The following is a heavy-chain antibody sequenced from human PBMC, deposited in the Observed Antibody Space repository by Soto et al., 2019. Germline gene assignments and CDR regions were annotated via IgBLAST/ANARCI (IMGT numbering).Heavy chain of an antibody. CDR2: ISGNDDST. D-gene: IGHD3-22*01. CDR3: AKDLSKSGVVVFDY. J-gene: IGHJ4*02. V-gene: IGHV3-23*01. CDR1: EFTFSNYA. Sequence: GGSLRLSCVASEFTFSNYAMSWVRQAPGKGLEWVSAISGNDDSTYYADSVKGRCIISRDNSKNTLDLQMNSLRAQDTAVYYCAKDLSKSGVVVFDYWGQGIRVTVSS.